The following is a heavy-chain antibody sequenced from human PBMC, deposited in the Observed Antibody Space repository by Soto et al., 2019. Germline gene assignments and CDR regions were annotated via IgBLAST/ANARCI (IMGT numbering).Heavy chain of an antibody. Sequence: QVQLVEPGGGVVQPGRSLRLSCAASGFTFTSYAIQWVRQAPGKGLEWVAVILYDGTNKYYADSVKGRFTISRDNSKNTASLQMNSLRPEDTAVYYCTRAHWNWGQGTLVTVSS. CDR1: GFTFTSYA. V-gene: IGHV3-30-3*01. CDR3: TRAHWN. J-gene: IGHJ4*02. CDR2: ILYDGTNK. D-gene: IGHD1-1*01.